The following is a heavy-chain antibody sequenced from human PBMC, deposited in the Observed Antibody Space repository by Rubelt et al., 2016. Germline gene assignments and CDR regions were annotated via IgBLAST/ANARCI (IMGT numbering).Heavy chain of an antibody. D-gene: IGHD2-15*01. CDR2: TPYDGNNK. CDR1: GFTFNIYA. CDR3: ARDLGRIGAFDY. Sequence: QVQLVESGGGVVQPGRSLRLSCAVSGFTFNIYAMHWVRQAPGKGLEWVAVTPYDGNNKYYADSVKGRFTISRDNAKNSLYLQMNSLRAEDTAVYYCARDLGRIGAFDYWGQGTLVTVSS. V-gene: IGHV3-30*04. J-gene: IGHJ4*02.